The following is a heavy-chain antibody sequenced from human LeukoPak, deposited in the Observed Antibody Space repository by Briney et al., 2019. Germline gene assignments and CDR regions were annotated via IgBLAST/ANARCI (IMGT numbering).Heavy chain of an antibody. CDR1: GGTFSCYT. Sequence: ASVKVSCKASGGTFSCYTNNWVRQAPGQGLEWMGGIIPIFGTANYAQKFHGRVTITADESTSTAYMELSSLRSEDTAVDLCASPARDVYVWGSYRFDYWGQGTLVTVSS. D-gene: IGHD3-16*02. CDR3: ASPARDVYVWGSYRFDY. J-gene: IGHJ4*02. CDR2: IIPIFGTA. V-gene: IGHV1-69*13.